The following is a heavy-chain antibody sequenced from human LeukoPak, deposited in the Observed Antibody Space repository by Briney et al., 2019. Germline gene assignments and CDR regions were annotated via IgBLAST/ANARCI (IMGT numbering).Heavy chain of an antibody. D-gene: IGHD1-26*01. CDR2: ISGNGGST. J-gene: IGHJ2*01. CDR1: GFTFSSYA. Sequence: GGSLRLSCAASGFTFSSYAMSWVRQAPGKGLEWVSAISGNGGSTYYADSVKGRFTISRDNSKNTLYLQMNSLRAEDTAVYYCARDTSTYWYFDLWGRGTLVTVSS. CDR3: ARDTSTYWYFDL. V-gene: IGHV3-23*01.